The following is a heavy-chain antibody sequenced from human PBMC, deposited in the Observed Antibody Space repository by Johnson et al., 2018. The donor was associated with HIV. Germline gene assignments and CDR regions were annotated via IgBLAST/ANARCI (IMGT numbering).Heavy chain of an antibody. CDR3: ARGGGADAFDI. CDR2: LYSGGST. D-gene: IGHD3-16*01. CDR1: GFTVSSNY. V-gene: IGHV3-53*01. J-gene: IGHJ3*02. Sequence: VQLVESGGGLIQPGGSLRLSCAASGFTVSSNYMTWVRQAPGKGLEWVSLLYSGGSTYYADSVKGRFTISRDNSKNTLYLQMNSLSAEDTAGYYCARGGGADAFDIWGQGTMVTVSS.